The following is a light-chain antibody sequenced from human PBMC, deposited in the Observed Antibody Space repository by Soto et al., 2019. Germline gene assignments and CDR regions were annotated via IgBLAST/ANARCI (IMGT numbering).Light chain of an antibody. J-gene: IGLJ3*02. CDR2: EVT. Sequence: QSVLTQPASVSGTPGQSITISCTGTSSDVGGYNYVSWFQQYPGKAPKLIIYEVTNRPSGVSHRFSGSKSGNTASLTISGLQAEEEAAYYCSSYTTSRSWVFGGGTKLTVL. CDR1: SSDVGGYNY. CDR3: SSYTTSRSWV. V-gene: IGLV2-14*01.